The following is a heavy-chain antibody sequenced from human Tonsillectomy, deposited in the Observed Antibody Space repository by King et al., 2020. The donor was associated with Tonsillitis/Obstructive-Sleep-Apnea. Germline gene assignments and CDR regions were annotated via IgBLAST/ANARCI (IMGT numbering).Heavy chain of an antibody. J-gene: IGHJ4*02. D-gene: IGHD1-26*01. CDR3: ARDASGNYYERYFDY. CDR2: IYYSGST. Sequence: VQLQESGPGLVKPSETLSLTCTVSGGSIGTYYWTWIRQPPGKGLEWIGYIYYSGSTNYNPSHESRVTISVDTSKNQFSLKLSSVTAADTALYYCARDASGNYYERYFDYWGQGALVTVSS. CDR1: GGSIGTYY. V-gene: IGHV4-59*01.